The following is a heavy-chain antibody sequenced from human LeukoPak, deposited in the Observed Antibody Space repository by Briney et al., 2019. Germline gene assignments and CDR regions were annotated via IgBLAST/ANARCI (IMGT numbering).Heavy chain of an antibody. CDR2: IGTRDSTK. CDR3: ARATNWGFPLHMDV. J-gene: IGHJ6*03. Sequence: GGSLRLSYAASGFTFTDYYMSWIRQAPGKGLEWVSFIGTRDSTKYYADSVKGRFTVSRDNAENSLYLQMNSLTAEDPAVYYCARATNWGFPLHMDVWGKGNTVTVSS. CDR1: GFTFTDYY. V-gene: IGHV3-11*01. D-gene: IGHD7-27*01.